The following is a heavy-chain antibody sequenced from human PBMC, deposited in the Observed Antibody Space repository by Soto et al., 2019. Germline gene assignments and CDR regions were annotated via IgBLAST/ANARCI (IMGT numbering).Heavy chain of an antibody. V-gene: IGHV1-69*02. CDR1: GGTFSSYT. CDR3: ARREGGGGDY. J-gene: IGHJ4*02. D-gene: IGHD1-26*01. Sequence: QVQLVQSGAEVKKPGSSVKVSCKASGGTFSSYTISWVRQAPGQGLEWMGRIIPILGIANYAQKFQGRVKITADKSTSTAYMELSSLRSEDTAVYYCARREGGGGDYWGQGTLVTVSS. CDR2: IIPILGIA.